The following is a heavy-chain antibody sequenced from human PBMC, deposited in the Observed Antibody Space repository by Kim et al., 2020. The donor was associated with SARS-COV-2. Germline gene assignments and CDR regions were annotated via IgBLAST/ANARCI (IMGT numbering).Heavy chain of an antibody. D-gene: IGHD3-3*01. V-gene: IGHV3-23*01. Sequence: GGNTKHDDSVKGRFTISRDNSKNTLYLQMNSLRAEDTAVYYCANLYDLAGWGQGTLVTVSS. CDR3: ANLYDLAG. J-gene: IGHJ4*02. CDR2: GGNT.